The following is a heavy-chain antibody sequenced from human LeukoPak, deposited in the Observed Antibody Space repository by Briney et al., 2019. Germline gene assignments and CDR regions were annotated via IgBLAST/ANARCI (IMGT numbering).Heavy chain of an antibody. V-gene: IGHV1-8*02. J-gene: IGHJ6*02. D-gene: IGHD3-3*01. CDR3: ASWGGYDFWSGYYDYYYYGMDV. CDR2: MNPNSGNT. Sequence: ASVKVSCKASGYSFTSYGINWVRQATGQGLEWMGWMNPNSGNTGYAQKFQGRVTMTRNTSISTAYMELSSLRSEDTAVYYCASWGGYDFWSGYYDYYYYGMDVWGQGTTVTVSS. CDR1: GYSFTSYG.